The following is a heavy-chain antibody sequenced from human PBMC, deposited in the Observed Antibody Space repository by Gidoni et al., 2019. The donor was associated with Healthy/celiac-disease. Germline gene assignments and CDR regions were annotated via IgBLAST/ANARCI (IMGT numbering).Heavy chain of an antibody. Sequence: QLQLQESGPGLVKPSETLSLTCTVSGASISSRSYYWGWIRQPPGKGLEWIGSIYYSGSTYYNPSLKSRVTISVDTSKNQFSLKLSSVTAADTAVYYCARRYSSSWYGRVDAFDIWGQGTMVTVSS. D-gene: IGHD6-13*01. V-gene: IGHV4-39*01. CDR3: ARRYSSSWYGRVDAFDI. J-gene: IGHJ3*02. CDR2: IYYSGST. CDR1: GASISSRSYY.